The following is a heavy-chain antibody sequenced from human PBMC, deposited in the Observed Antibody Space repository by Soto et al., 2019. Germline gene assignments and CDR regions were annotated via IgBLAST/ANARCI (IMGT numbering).Heavy chain of an antibody. V-gene: IGHV4-39*01. CDR1: GGSISSSSYY. CDR2: IYYSGST. J-gene: IGHJ4*02. CDR3: ARLCSGGSCYSSTLVY. D-gene: IGHD2-15*01. Sequence: QLQLQESGPGLVKPSETLSLTCTVSGGSISSSSYYWGWIRQPPGKGLEWIGSIYYSGSTYYNPSLKSRVTISVDTSKSQFSLKLSSVTAADTAVYYCARLCSGGSCYSSTLVYWGQGTLVTVSS.